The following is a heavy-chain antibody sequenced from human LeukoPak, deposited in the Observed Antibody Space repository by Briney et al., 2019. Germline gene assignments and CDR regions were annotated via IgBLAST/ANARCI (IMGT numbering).Heavy chain of an antibody. V-gene: IGHV4-59*08. J-gene: IGHJ4*02. CDR2: IYYSGST. CDR1: GGSISSYY. Sequence: SETLSLTCTVSGGSISSYYWSWIRQPPGKGLEWIGYIYYSGSTYYNPSLKSRVAISVDTSKNQFSLKLSSVTAADTAVYYCARPKDYDRTFDYWGQGTLVTVSS. CDR3: ARPKDYDRTFDY. D-gene: IGHD3-22*01.